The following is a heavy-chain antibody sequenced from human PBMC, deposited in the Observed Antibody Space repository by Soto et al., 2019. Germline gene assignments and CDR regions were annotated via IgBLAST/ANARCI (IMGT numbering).Heavy chain of an antibody. Sequence: QVQLVQSGAEVKKPGSSVTVSCKASGGTFSSYTISWVRQAPGQGLEWMGGIIPIFGTANYAQKFQGRVTITADESTSTADMELSSLRSEDTAVYYCARGNHRWLQLWYFELWGRGTLVTVSS. CDR3: ARGNHRWLQLWYFEL. CDR2: IIPIFGTA. CDR1: GGTFSSYT. V-gene: IGHV1-69*12. D-gene: IGHD5-12*01. J-gene: IGHJ2*01.